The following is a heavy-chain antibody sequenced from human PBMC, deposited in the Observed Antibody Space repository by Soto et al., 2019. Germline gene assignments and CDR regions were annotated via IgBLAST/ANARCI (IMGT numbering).Heavy chain of an antibody. CDR3: ARSLLDTYYFDY. J-gene: IGHJ4*02. Sequence: PSETLSLTCTVSGGSISSGGYYWSWIRQHPGKGLEWIGYIYYSGSTYYNPSLKSRVTISVDTSKNQFSLKLSSVTAADTAVYYCARSLLDTYYFDYWGQGTLVTVSS. CDR2: IYYSGST. CDR1: GGSISSGGYY. V-gene: IGHV4-31*03. D-gene: IGHD2-15*01.